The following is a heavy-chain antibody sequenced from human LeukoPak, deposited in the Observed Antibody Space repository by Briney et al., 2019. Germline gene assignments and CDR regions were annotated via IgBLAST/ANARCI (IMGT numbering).Heavy chain of an antibody. J-gene: IGHJ4*02. CDR2: IYYSGNT. Sequence: SETLSLTCTVSGGSISSSPYYWGWIRQPPGKGLEWIANIYYSGNTFYNPSLKSRVTISLDRSKHQFSLELRSVTAADMAVYYCAAGREVAGAPFDYWGQGTLVTVSS. CDR1: GGSISSSPYY. CDR3: AAGREVAGAPFDY. V-gene: IGHV4-39*01. D-gene: IGHD3-10*01.